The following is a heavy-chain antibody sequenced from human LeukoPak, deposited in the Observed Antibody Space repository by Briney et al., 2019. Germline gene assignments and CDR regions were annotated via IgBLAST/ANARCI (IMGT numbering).Heavy chain of an antibody. D-gene: IGHD6-19*01. J-gene: IGHJ4*02. CDR2: MNPNSGNT. V-gene: IGHV1-8*03. Sequence: GASVKVSCKASGYTFTSYDINWVRQATGQGLEWMGWMNPNSGNTGYAQKFQGRVTITRNTSISTAYMELSSLRSEDTAVYYCAKDRLYSSGWYGEFDYWGQGTLVTVSS. CDR3: AKDRLYSSGWYGEFDY. CDR1: GYTFTSYD.